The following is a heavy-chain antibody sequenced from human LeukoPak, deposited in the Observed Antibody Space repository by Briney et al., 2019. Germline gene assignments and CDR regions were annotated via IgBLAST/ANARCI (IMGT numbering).Heavy chain of an antibody. CDR2: IIPISGTA. J-gene: IGHJ4*02. CDR1: GGTFSSYA. V-gene: IGHV1-69*01. CDR3: ARPYCSSTSCSNYFDY. D-gene: IGHD2-2*01. Sequence: SVKVSCKASGGTFSSYAISWVRQAPGQGLEWMGGIIPISGTANYAQKFQGRVTITADESTSTAYMELSSLRSEDTAVYYCARPYCSSTSCSNYFDYWGQGTLVTVSS.